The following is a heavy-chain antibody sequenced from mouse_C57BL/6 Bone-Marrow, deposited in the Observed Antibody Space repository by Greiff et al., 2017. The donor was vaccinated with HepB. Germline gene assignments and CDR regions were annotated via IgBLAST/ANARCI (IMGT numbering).Heavy chain of an antibody. CDR1: GFTFSSYT. V-gene: IGHV5-9*01. J-gene: IGHJ1*03. D-gene: IGHD1-1*01. CDR2: ISGGGGNT. CDR3: ARQGSYGYFDV. Sequence: EVHLVESGGGLVKPGGSLKLSCAASGFTFSSYTMSWVRQTPEKRLEWVATISGGGGNTYYPDSVKGRFTISRDNAKNTLYLQMSSLRSEDTALYYCARQGSYGYFDVWGTGTTVTVSS.